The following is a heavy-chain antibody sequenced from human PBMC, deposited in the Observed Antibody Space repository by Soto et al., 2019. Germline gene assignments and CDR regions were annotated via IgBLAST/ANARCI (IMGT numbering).Heavy chain of an antibody. CDR2: IKQDGTEK. V-gene: IGHV3-7*03. D-gene: IGHD3-10*01. J-gene: IGHJ6*02. Sequence: GGSLRLSCEVSGFTFSSFWMSRVRHAPRRGLEWVANIKQDGTEKNYVDSVKGRFTISRDNARNSLYLQMDSLRAEDTALYFCVRDRRYGSGTLSKYYGMDVWGQGTTVTVSS. CDR1: GFTFSSFW. CDR3: VRDRRYGSGTLSKYYGMDV.